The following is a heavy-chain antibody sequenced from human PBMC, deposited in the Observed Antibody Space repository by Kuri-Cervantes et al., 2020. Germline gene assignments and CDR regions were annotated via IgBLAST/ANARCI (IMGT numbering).Heavy chain of an antibody. Sequence: GESLKISCDATGFSLSSYGMNWVRQAPGKGPEWVSYISSSGRTTHNADSVKGRFTISRDNSKNTLYLQMNSLRAEDTAVYYCARVYSSGPFDYWGQGTLVTVSS. CDR1: GFSLSSYG. J-gene: IGHJ4*02. D-gene: IGHD3-22*01. V-gene: IGHV3-48*01. CDR3: ARVYSSGPFDY. CDR2: ISSSGRTT.